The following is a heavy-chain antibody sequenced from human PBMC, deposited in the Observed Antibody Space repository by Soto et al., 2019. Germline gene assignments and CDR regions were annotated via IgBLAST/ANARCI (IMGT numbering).Heavy chain of an antibody. CDR3: AKRGIQVFDY. CDR1: GFTFSIYS. V-gene: IGHV3-23*01. D-gene: IGHD2-15*01. Sequence: EVQLLESGGGLVQPGGSLRLSCAVSGFTFSIYSMSWVRQAPGKGLEWVSTISGSRGTYYSDSVKGRFTISRDNSKNTLYLQINSLRAEDTGVYYCAKRGIQVFDYWGQGTLLTVSS. CDR2: ISGSRGT. J-gene: IGHJ4*02.